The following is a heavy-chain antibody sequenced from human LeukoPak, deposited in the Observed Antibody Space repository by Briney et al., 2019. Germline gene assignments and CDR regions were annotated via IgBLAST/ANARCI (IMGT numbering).Heavy chain of an antibody. V-gene: IGHV1-2*02. CDR3: AREHSSSSGKVFDY. J-gene: IGHJ4*02. CDR1: GYTFPGYY. CDR2: INPNSGAT. D-gene: IGHD6-6*01. Sequence: ASVKVSRKASGYTFPGYYMHWVRQAPGQGLEWMGWINPNSGATNYAQKFQGRVTMTRDTSISTAYMELSRLKSDDTAVYYCAREHSSSSGKVFDYWGQGTLVTVSS.